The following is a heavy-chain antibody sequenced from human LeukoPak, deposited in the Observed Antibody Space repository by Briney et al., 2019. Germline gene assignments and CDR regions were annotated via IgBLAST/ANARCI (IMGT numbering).Heavy chain of an antibody. CDR1: GFTFSSYW. V-gene: IGHV3-74*01. J-gene: IGHJ3*02. CDR2: INSDGSST. CDR3: AKAGSYDILTGYYHDAFDI. D-gene: IGHD3-9*01. Sequence: GGSLRLSCAASGFTFSSYWMHWVRQAPGKGLVWVSRINSDGSSTGYADSVKGRFTISRDNSKNTLYLQMNSLRAEDTAVYYCAKAGSYDILTGYYHDAFDIWGQGTMVTVSS.